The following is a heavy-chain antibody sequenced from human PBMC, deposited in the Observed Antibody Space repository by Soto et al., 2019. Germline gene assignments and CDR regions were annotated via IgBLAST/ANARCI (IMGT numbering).Heavy chain of an antibody. CDR1: GYSFTSYW. D-gene: IGHD2-2*01. Sequence: GESLKISCKGSGYSFTSYWISWVRQMPGKGLEWMGRIDPSDSYTNYSPSFQGHVTISADNSISTAYLQWSSLKASDTAMYYCAATNCSSTSCNTYYYYYGMDVWGQGTTVTVSS. CDR2: IDPSDSYT. V-gene: IGHV5-10-1*01. CDR3: AATNCSSTSCNTYYYYYGMDV. J-gene: IGHJ6*02.